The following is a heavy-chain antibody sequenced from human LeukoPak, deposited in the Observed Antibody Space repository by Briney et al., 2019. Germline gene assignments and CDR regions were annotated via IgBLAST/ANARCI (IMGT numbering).Heavy chain of an antibody. V-gene: IGHV3-30-3*01. Sequence: PGRSLRLSCAASGFTFSSYAMHWVRQAPGKGLEWVAVISYDGSNKYYADSVKGRFTISRDNSKNTLYLQMNSLRAEDTAVYYCARDAGRGYYGSGSYMAWGQGTLVTVSS. CDR1: GFTFSSYA. CDR2: ISYDGSNK. D-gene: IGHD3-10*01. CDR3: ARDAGRGYYGSGSYMA. J-gene: IGHJ5*02.